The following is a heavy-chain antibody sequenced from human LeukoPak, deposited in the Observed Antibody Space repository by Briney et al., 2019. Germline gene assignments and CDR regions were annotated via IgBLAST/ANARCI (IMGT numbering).Heavy chain of an antibody. Sequence: GGSLRLSCAASGFAFSSLAMGWVRQAPGQGLEGVSVISDSGSLTYYADSVKGRFTISRDNSKNTLFLQMNSLRAEDTAVYYCAKDARRTNGWYFFDYWGQGTLVTVSS. CDR1: GFAFSSLA. J-gene: IGHJ4*02. D-gene: IGHD6-19*01. CDR2: ISDSGSLT. V-gene: IGHV3-23*01. CDR3: AKDARRTNGWYFFDY.